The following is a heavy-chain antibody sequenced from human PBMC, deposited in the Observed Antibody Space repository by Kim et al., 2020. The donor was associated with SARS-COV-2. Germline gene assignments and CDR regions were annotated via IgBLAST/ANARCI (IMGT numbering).Heavy chain of an antibody. Sequence: GGSLRLSCEASGFIFADYTMSWFRQAPGKGLEWVCFIRSLTFGGATDYAASVRGRFVISRADSKSVAYLQLNSLKTEDTALYYCTSKVYTSYSEGRSYY. CDR1: GFIFADYT. D-gene: IGHD2-2*02. V-gene: IGHV3-49*03. CDR3: TSKVYTSYSEGRSYY. CDR2: IRSLTFGGAT. J-gene: IGHJ6*01.